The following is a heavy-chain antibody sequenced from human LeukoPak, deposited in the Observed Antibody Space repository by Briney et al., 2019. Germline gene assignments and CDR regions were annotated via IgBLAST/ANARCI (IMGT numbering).Heavy chain of an antibody. CDR2: ISWNSGSI. J-gene: IGHJ3*02. CDR3: AKGGEYHWNAFDI. CDR1: GFTFDDYA. D-gene: IGHD1-1*01. V-gene: IGHV3-9*01. Sequence: GRSLRLSCAASGFTFDDYAMHWVRQAPGKGLEWVSGISWNSGSIGYADSVKGRFTISRDNAKNSLYLQMNSLRAEDTALYYCAKGGEYHWNAFDIWGQGTMVTVSS.